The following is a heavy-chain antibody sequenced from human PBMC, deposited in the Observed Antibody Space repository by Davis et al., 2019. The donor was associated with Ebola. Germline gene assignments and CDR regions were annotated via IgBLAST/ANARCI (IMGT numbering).Heavy chain of an antibody. CDR2: IYYSGST. CDR1: GGSISSGDYY. J-gene: IGHJ4*02. CDR3: ARSSHVLRFLEWLFDY. V-gene: IGHV4-30-4*01. D-gene: IGHD3-3*01. Sequence: SETLSLTCTVSGGSISSGDYYWSWIRQPPGKGLEWIGYIYYSGSTYYNPSLKSRVTISVTTSKNQFSLKLSSVTAADTAVYYCARSSHVLRFLEWLFDYWGQGTLVTVSS.